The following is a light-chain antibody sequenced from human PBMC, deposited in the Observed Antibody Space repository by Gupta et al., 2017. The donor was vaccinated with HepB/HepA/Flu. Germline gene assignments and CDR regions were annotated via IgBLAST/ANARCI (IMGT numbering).Light chain of an antibody. V-gene: IGKV1-9*01. Sequence: SPSFLSASVGDRVTITCRARQGISSSLGWYQQKPGKAPKFLIYAASTLQSGVPSRFSGSGSGTEFTLTINSLQPEDFATYYCQQLNSYPRNFGEGTKVEIK. CDR2: AAS. CDR1: QGISSS. CDR3: QQLNSYPRN. J-gene: IGKJ4*01.